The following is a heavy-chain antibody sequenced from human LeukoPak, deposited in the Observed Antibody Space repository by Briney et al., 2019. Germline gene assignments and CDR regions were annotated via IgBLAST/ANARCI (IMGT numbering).Heavy chain of an antibody. J-gene: IGHJ4*02. D-gene: IGHD3-22*01. Sequence: GGSLRLSCTTSGLTFGDNAMSWVRQAPGKGLEWVGFIRNKGNGGTTEYAASAKGRFTISRDDSESITYLQMNSLRTEDTAVYYCTTGSYHESSGYRFDYWGQGTLVTVSS. CDR3: TTGSYHESSGYRFDY. V-gene: IGHV3-49*04. CDR1: GLTFGDNA. CDR2: IRNKGNGGTT.